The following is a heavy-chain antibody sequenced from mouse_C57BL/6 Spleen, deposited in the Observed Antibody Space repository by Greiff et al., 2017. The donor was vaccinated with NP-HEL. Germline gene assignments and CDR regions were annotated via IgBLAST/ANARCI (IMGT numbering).Heavy chain of an antibody. CDR2: IYPGSGST. J-gene: IGHJ2*01. D-gene: IGHD1-1*01. V-gene: IGHV1-55*01. CDR3: ARGGYYCSYYFDD. CDR1: GYTFTSYW. Sequence: VQLQQPGAELVTPGASVKMSCKASGYTFTSYWITWVKLRPGQGLEWIGDIYPGSGSTNYNEKLKSKVTLTVDTSASTAYMQLSSLTSEDSAVYYCARGGYYCSYYFDDWGQGTTLTVSS.